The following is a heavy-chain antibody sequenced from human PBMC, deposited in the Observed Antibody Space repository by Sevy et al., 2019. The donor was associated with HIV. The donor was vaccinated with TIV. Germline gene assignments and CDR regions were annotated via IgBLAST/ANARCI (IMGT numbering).Heavy chain of an antibody. J-gene: IGHJ4*02. CDR3: AREVGGFNWRPYYFDS. CDR2: IKQDQSEK. D-gene: IGHD3-3*01. CDR1: GFIFTDYW. V-gene: IGHV3-7*01. Sequence: GGSVRLSCETSGFIFTDYWMSWVRQIPGKGLEWVATIKQDQSEKYYVDSVKGRFAISRDSAKKSVSLQMNGLRAEDTALYFCAREVGGFNWRPYYFDSWGQGTLVTVSS.